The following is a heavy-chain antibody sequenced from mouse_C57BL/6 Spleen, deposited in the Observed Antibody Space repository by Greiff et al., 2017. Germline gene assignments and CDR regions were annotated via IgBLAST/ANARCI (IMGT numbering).Heavy chain of an antibody. D-gene: IGHD2-5*01. Sequence: EVKVVASGGDLVKPGGSLKLSCAASGFTFSSYGMSWVRQTPDKRLAWVATISSGGSYTYSPDSVKGRFTISGDNAKNALYLQMSSLKSEDTAMYYCARGSNPFADWGQGTLVTVSA. CDR3: ARGSNPFAD. CDR1: GFTFSSYG. CDR2: ISSGGSYT. J-gene: IGHJ3*01. V-gene: IGHV5-6*01.